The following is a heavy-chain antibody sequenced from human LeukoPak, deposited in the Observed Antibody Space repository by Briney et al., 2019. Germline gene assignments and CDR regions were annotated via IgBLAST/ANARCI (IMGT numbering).Heavy chain of an antibody. J-gene: IGHJ4*02. V-gene: IGHV1-2*02. D-gene: IGHD2-8*02. Sequence: VASVKVSCKASGYTFTGYYMHWVRQAPEQGLEWMGWINPNSGGTNSAKKFQGRVTMTRDTSISTAYMELSRLRSDDTAVYYCARDTLYGTGGYYYVDYWGQGTLVTVSS. CDR1: GYTFTGYY. CDR2: INPNSGGT. CDR3: ARDTLYGTGGYYYVDY.